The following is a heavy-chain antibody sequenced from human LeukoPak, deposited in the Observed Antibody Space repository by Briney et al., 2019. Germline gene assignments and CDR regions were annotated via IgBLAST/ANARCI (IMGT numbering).Heavy chain of an antibody. V-gene: IGHV4-59*01. J-gene: IGHJ4*02. CDR1: GGFISGYY. Sequence: PSETLSLTCTVSGGFISGYYWSWIRQSPGKGLEWIGYIYYNGSTSHNPSLKSRLTISVDTSKKQFSLKLSSVTAADTAVYYCARGLSITMVRGVAFDYWGQGTLVTVSS. CDR3: ARGLSITMVRGVAFDY. D-gene: IGHD3-10*01. CDR2: IYYNGST.